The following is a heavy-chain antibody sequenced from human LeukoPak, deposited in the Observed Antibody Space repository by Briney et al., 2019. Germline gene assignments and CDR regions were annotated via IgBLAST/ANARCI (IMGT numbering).Heavy chain of an antibody. D-gene: IGHD4-17*01. CDR1: GFTFTTYW. J-gene: IGHJ4*02. CDR2: INSDGSIT. Sequence: GGSLRLSCAASGFTFTTYWMHWVRQAPGKGLVWVSHINSDGSITSHADSVKGRFTISRDNSKNTLYLQMNSLRAEDTAVYYCATFMTTVTTYFDYWGQGTLVTVSS. CDR3: ATFMTTVTTYFDY. V-gene: IGHV3-74*01.